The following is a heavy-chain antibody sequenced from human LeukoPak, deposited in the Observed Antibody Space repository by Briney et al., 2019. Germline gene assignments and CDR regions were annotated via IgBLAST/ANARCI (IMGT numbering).Heavy chain of an antibody. Sequence: GGSLRLSCAASGFTFSSYSMNWVRQAPGKGLEWVSYISSSSTNKYYADSVKGRFTISRDNVKNSLYLQMNSLRAEDTAVYYCARDKHYYGSSGYYFDYWGQGTMVTDCS. D-gene: IGHD3-22*01. V-gene: IGHV3-48*01. J-gene: IGHJ4*02. CDR2: ISSSSTNK. CDR1: GFTFSSYS. CDR3: ARDKHYYGSSGYYFDY.